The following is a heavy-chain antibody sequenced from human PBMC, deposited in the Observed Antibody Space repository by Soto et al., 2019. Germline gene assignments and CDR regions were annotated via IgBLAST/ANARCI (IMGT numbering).Heavy chain of an antibody. J-gene: IGHJ5*02. V-gene: IGHV4-59*01. CDR2: IYYSGST. CDR1: GGSISSYY. D-gene: IGHD2-15*01. Sequence: PSETLSLTCTVSGGSISSYYWSWIRQPPGKGLEWIGYIYYSGSTNYNPSLKSRVTISVDTSKNQFSLKLSSVTAADTAVYYCASGISRYNWFDPWGQGTLVTVSS. CDR3: ASGISRYNWFDP.